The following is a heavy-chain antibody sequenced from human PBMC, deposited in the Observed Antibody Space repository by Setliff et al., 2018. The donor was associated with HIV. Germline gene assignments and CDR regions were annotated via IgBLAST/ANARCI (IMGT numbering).Heavy chain of an antibody. CDR2: IFYSGST. Sequence: SETLSLTCIVSGGSISSSSYYWGWIRQPPGEGLEWIGYIFYSGSTNYNPSLKSRVIISVDTSKNQFSLKLSSVTAADTAVYYCARYNCDFLTGYYPIDYWGQGTLVTVSS. J-gene: IGHJ4*02. D-gene: IGHD3-9*01. V-gene: IGHV4-61*05. CDR3: ARYNCDFLTGYYPIDY. CDR1: GGSISSSSYY.